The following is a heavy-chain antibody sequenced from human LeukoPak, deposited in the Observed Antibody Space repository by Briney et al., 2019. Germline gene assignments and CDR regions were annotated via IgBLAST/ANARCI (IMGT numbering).Heavy chain of an antibody. CDR3: ARDLTTVTPFDY. J-gene: IGHJ4*02. V-gene: IGHV4-38-2*02. CDR1: GYSISSGYY. D-gene: IGHD4-17*01. Sequence: SETLSLTCTVSGYSISSGYYWGWIRQPPGKGLEWIGSIYHSGSTYYNPSLKSRVTISVDTSKNQFSLKLSSVTAADTAVYYCARDLTTVTPFDYWGQGTLVTVSS. CDR2: IYHSGST.